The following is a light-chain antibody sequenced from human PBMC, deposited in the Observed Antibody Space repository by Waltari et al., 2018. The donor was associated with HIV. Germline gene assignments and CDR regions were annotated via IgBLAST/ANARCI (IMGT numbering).Light chain of an antibody. CDR1: IHRSDY. V-gene: IGLV3-19*01. Sequence: SSELTQDPAVSVDLGQTVRSTFQGDIHRSDYASWYHKKPGQAPLLVIYGKNNRPSGIPDRFSGSSSGNTASLTITGVQAEDEADYYCNSRDSSGNLVVFGGGTKLTVL. CDR3: NSRDSSGNLVV. J-gene: IGLJ2*01. CDR2: GKN.